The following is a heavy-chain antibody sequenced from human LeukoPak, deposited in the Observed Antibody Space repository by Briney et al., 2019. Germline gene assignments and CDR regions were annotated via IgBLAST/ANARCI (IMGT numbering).Heavy chain of an antibody. CDR3: ARVSTWLRLPDY. D-gene: IGHD5-12*01. Sequence: PGGSLRLSCAASGFTFSSYGMHWVRQAPGKGLEWVAFIRYDGSNKYYADSVKGRFTISRDNSKNTLYLQMNSLRAEDTAVYYCARVSTWLRLPDYWGQGTLVTVSS. CDR1: GFTFSSYG. CDR2: IRYDGSNK. J-gene: IGHJ4*02. V-gene: IGHV3-30*02.